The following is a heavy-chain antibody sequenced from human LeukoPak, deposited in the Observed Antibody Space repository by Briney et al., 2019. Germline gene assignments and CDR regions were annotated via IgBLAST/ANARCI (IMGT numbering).Heavy chain of an antibody. V-gene: IGHV3-23*01. CDR3: AKADLEMATIGFDYYYMDV. Sequence: PGGSLRLSCAASGFTFSSYAMSWVRQAPGKGLKWVSAISGSGGSTYYADSVKGRFTISRDNSKNTLYLQMNSLRAEDTAVYYCAKADLEMATIGFDYYYMDVWGKGTTVTVSS. J-gene: IGHJ6*03. CDR1: GFTFSSYA. CDR2: ISGSGGST. D-gene: IGHD5-24*01.